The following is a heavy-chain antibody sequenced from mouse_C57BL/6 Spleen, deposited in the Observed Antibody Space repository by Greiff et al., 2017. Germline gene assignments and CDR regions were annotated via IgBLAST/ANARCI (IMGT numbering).Heavy chain of an antibody. CDR1: GFTFSDYG. J-gene: IGHJ1*03. CDR2: ISSGSSTI. CDR3: ARAYYGSSHGDFDV. Sequence: EVKLMESGGGLVKPGGSLKLSCAASGFTFSDYGMHWVRQAPEKGLEWVAYISSGSSTIYYADTVKGRFTISRDNAKNTLFLQMTSLRSEDTAMYYCARAYYGSSHGDFDVWGTGTTVTVSS. D-gene: IGHD1-1*01. V-gene: IGHV5-17*01.